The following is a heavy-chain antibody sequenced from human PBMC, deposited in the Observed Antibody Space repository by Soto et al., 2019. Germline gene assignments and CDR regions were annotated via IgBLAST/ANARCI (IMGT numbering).Heavy chain of an antibody. CDR3: ARYNWNDEDDAFDI. CDR1: GFSFGSYA. V-gene: IGHV3-23*01. D-gene: IGHD1-20*01. J-gene: IGHJ3*02. CDR2: ISGSGGSR. Sequence: GGSLRLSCTASGFSFGSYAMHRVRQTPGKGLEWVSAISGSGGSRYYADSVKGRFTISRDNSKNTLYLQMNSLRAEDTAVYYCARYNWNDEDDAFDIWGQGTMVTVS.